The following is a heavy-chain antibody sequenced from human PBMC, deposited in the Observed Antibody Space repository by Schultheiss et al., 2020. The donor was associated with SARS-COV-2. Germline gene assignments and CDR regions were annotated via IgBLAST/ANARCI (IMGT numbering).Heavy chain of an antibody. Sequence: GESLKISCSASGFTFSSYAMHWVRQAPGKGLEYVSAISSNGGSTYYADSVKGRFTISRDNSKNTLYLQMSSLRAEDTAVYYCVKGTYDFWSGYLDYWGQGTLVTVS. CDR3: VKGTYDFWSGYLDY. CDR1: GFTFSSYA. V-gene: IGHV3-64D*06. D-gene: IGHD3-3*01. J-gene: IGHJ4*02. CDR2: ISSNGGST.